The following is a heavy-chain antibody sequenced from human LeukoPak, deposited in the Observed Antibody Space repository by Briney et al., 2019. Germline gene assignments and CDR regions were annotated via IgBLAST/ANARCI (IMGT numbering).Heavy chain of an antibody. J-gene: IGHJ6*03. CDR3: AKDISYYYYYMDV. Sequence: GRSLRLSSAASGFTFDDYAMHWVRQAPGKGLEWVSGISWNSGSIGYADSVKGRFTISRDNAKNSLYLQMNSLRAEDTALYYCAKDISYYYYYMDVWGTGTTVTVSS. CDR2: ISWNSGSI. CDR1: GFTFDDYA. V-gene: IGHV3-9*01.